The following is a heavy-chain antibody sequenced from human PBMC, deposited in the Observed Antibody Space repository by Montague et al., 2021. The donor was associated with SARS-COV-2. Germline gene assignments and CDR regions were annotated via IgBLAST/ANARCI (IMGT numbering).Heavy chain of an antibody. V-gene: IGHV6-1*01. CDR1: GDSVWSNTAA. D-gene: IGHD4-11*01. Sequence: CAISGDSVWSNTAAWNWIRQSPSGSLEWLGRTNYRSKWTSDYATSVDRRISIDPDTSQNQFLLHLRSVTPEDTGVYYCVRDTGSAQSGFDAWGQGTLVTVSS. CDR3: VRDTGSAQSGFDA. J-gene: IGHJ4*02. CDR2: TNYRSKWTS.